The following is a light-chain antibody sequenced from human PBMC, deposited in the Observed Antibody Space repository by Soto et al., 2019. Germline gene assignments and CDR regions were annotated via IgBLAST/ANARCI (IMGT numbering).Light chain of an antibody. J-gene: IGKJ4*01. CDR3: QQYNDWPLS. CDR2: GAS. Sequence: DIVMTQSPSTLSVSPGERATLSCRASQSVSSNLAWYQQRPGQAPRLLIYGASTRATGITARISGSGSGTAFTLTISSLQSADFAVYYCQQYNDWPLSFGGGTKVEIK. CDR1: QSVSSN. V-gene: IGKV3-15*01.